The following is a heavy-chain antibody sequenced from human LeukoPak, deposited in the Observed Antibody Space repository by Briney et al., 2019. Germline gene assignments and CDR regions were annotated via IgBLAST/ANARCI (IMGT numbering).Heavy chain of an antibody. CDR1: GFTVSSNY. J-gene: IGHJ4*02. D-gene: IGHD3-3*01. CDR2: IYSGGSS. CDR3: AKGRDFWSGYPTPFDY. V-gene: IGHV3-53*05. Sequence: GGSLRLSCAASGFTVSSNYMSWVRQAPGKGLEWVSVIYSGGSSYYADSVKGRFTISRDNSKNTLYLQMNSLRAEDTALYYCAKGRDFWSGYPTPFDYWGQGTLVTVSS.